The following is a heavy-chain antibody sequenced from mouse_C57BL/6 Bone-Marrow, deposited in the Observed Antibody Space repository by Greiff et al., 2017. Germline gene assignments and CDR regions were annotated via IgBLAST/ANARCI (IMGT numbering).Heavy chain of an antibody. J-gene: IGHJ2*01. D-gene: IGHD1-1*01. Sequence: VQLQQPGAELVMPGASVKLSCKASGYTFTSYWMHWVKQRPGQGLEWIGKIDPSDSYTNYNQKFKGKSTLTVDKSSSTAYMQLSSLTSEDSAVYYCARAYYYGSVDYWGQGTTLTVSS. CDR2: IDPSDSYT. CDR1: GYTFTSYW. CDR3: ARAYYYGSVDY. V-gene: IGHV1-69*01.